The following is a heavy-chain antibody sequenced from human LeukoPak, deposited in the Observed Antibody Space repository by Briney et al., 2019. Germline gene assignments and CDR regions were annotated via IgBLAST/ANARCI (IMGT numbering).Heavy chain of an antibody. J-gene: IGHJ4*02. D-gene: IGHD2-2*01. CDR2: IYYSGST. Sequence: PSETLSLTCTVSGVSISSSSYYWGWIRQPPGKGLEWIGSIYYSGSTYYNPSLKSRVTISVDTSKNQFSLKLSSVTAADTAVYYCARHWRCCSSTSCDAGAFDYWGQGSLVTVSS. CDR1: GVSISSSSYY. CDR3: ARHWRCCSSTSCDAGAFDY. V-gene: IGHV4-39*01.